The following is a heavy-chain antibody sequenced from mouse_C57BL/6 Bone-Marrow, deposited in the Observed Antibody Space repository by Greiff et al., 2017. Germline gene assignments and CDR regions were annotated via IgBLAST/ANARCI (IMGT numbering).Heavy chain of an antibody. CDR1: GYTFTNYW. J-gene: IGHJ2*01. CDR3: ARYALYGNYDD. Sequence: VQLQQSGAELVRPGTSVKMSCKASGYTFTNYWIGWVKQRPGHGLEWIGDIYPGGGYTNYNEQFKGKATLTEDKSSSTAYMQSSSLTSEDSAIYYCARYALYGNYDDWGQGTTLTVSS. CDR2: IYPGGGYT. V-gene: IGHV1-63*01. D-gene: IGHD2-1*01.